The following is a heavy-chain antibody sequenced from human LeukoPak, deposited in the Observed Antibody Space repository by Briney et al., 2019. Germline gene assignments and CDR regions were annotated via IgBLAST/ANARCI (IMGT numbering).Heavy chain of an antibody. CDR3: ASTLRFLPYRRFDY. J-gene: IGHJ4*02. CDR2: IYQSGSGSS. V-gene: IGHV4-39*01. Sequence: SETLSLTCSVSGGSIISRTYYWGWIRRPPGKGLEWIGSIYQSGSGSSYYNPSLKSRVTIFGDTSKSQFFLRLSSVTAADTAVYYCASTLRFLPYRRFDYWGQGTLVTVPS. CDR1: GGSIISRTYY. D-gene: IGHD3-3*01.